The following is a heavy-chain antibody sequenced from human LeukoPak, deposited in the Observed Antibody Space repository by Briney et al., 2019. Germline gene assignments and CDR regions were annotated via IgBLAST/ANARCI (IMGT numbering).Heavy chain of an antibody. CDR3: ARDMWIHITIFCLVIGSRY. CDR1: GFTFRTND. D-gene: IGHD3-9*01. CDR2: IGTAGDT. Sequence: GGSLRLSCAASGFTFRTNDMHWVRQAIVKGLEWVSIIGTAGDTYYPGSVKGRFTISREDAKKSLYLQMNSLRAGDTAVYYCARDMWIHITIFCLVIGSRYWGQGTPVTVSS. V-gene: IGHV3-13*01. J-gene: IGHJ4*02.